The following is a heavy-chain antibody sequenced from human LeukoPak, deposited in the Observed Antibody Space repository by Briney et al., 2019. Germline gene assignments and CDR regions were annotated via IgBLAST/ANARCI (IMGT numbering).Heavy chain of an antibody. V-gene: IGHV3-33*01. CDR3: AREDAPTDSYDSSGYFDY. J-gene: IGHJ4*02. D-gene: IGHD3-22*01. Sequence: GRSLRLSCAASGFTFSSYGMHWVRQAPGKGLEWVAVIWYDGSNKYYADSVKGRFTISRDNSKNTLYLQMNSLRAEDTAVYYCAREDAPTDSYDSSGYFDYWGQGTLVTVSS. CDR2: IWYDGSNK. CDR1: GFTFSSYG.